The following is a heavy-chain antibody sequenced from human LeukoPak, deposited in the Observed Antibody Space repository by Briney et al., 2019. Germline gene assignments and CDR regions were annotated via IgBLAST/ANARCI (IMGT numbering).Heavy chain of an antibody. V-gene: IGHV3-30*07. J-gene: IGHJ5*02. Sequence: PGRSLRLSCAASGFTFSSYAMHWVRQAPGKGLEWVADISYDGSNKYYADSVKGRFTISRDNSKNTLYLQMNSLRAEDTAVYYCARDIDSSAHLDPWGQGTLVTVSS. D-gene: IGHD6-19*01. CDR3: ARDIDSSAHLDP. CDR1: GFTFSSYA. CDR2: ISYDGSNK.